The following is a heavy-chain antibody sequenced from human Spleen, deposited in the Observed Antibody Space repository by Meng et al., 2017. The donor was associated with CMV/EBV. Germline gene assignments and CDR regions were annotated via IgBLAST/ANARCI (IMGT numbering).Heavy chain of an antibody. CDR1: GYRFSTYW. V-gene: IGHV5-51*01. D-gene: IGHD2-8*02. CDR2: IYPGDSDT. CDR3: ARHRITGGYHLDY. J-gene: IGHJ4*02. Sequence: GESLKISCKGSGYRFSTYWIGWVRQMPGKGLEWMGIIYPGDSDTRYSPSFQGQVTLSADKSINTAYLQWSSLKASDTAMYYCARHRITGGYHLDYWGQGTLVTVSS.